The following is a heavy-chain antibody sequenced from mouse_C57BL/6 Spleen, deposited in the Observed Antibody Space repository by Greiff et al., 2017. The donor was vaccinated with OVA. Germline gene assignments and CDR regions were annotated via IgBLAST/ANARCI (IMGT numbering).Heavy chain of an antibody. Sequence: EVKLEESGPGLVKPSQSLSLTCSVTGYSITSGYYWNWIRQFPGNKLEWMGYISYDGSNNYNPSLKNRISITRDTSKNQFFLKLNSVTTEDTATYYCARDLTGFDYWGQGTTLTVSS. D-gene: IGHD4-1*01. J-gene: IGHJ2*01. CDR2: ISYDGSN. V-gene: IGHV3-6*01. CDR3: ARDLTGFDY. CDR1: GYSITSGYY.